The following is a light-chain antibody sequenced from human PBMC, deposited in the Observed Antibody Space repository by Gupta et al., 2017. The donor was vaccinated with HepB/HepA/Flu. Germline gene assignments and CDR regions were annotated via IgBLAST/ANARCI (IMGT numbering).Light chain of an antibody. CDR2: DTS. CDR3: QQRENWPLT. J-gene: IGKJ4*01. CDR1: QSISPY. V-gene: IGKV3-11*01. Sequence: EIVLTQSPATLSLSPGERATLSCRASQSISPYLGWYQQKPGQPPRLLIYDTSNRASGIPARFSGSGSGTDFTLTISSLEPEDFAVYYCQQRENWPLTFGGGTKVEIK.